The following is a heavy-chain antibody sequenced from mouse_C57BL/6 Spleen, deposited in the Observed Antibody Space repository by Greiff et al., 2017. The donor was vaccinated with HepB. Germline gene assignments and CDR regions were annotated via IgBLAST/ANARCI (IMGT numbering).Heavy chain of an antibody. CDR2: ISYDGSN. J-gene: IGHJ3*01. D-gene: IGHD1-1*01. Sequence: DVQLQESGPGLAKPSQSLSLTCSVTGYSITSGYYWNWIRQFPGNKLEWMGYISYDGSNNYNPSLKNRISITRDTSKNQFFLKLNSVTTEDTATYYCAREGSNGFFAYWGQGTLVTVSA. V-gene: IGHV3-6*01. CDR1: GYSITSGYY. CDR3: AREGSNGFFAY.